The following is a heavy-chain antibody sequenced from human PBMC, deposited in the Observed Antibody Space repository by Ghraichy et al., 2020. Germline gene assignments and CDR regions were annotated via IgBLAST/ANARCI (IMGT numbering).Heavy chain of an antibody. CDR3: AKNQGRGVTSHYYYAMDV. V-gene: IGHV3-23*01. Sequence: GGSLRLSCAASGFTFSSHAMSWVRQAPGKGLEWVSEMSGSGISTYYADSVKGRFTISRDDSKNTLFLQMNSLRDDDTAVYYCAKNQGRGVTSHYYYAMDVWGQRTTVTVS. CDR2: MSGSGIST. CDR1: GFTFSSHA. J-gene: IGHJ6*02. D-gene: IGHD3-10*01.